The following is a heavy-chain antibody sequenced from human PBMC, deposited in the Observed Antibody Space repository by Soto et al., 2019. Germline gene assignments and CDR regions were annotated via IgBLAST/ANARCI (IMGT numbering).Heavy chain of an antibody. CDR2: ISGSGGST. CDR1: GLTFGSYA. V-gene: IGHV3-23*01. Sequence: GGFLRLPCAASGLTFGSYAISWVRQAPGKGLEWVSAISGSGGSTYYADSVKGRFTISRDNSKNTLYLQMNSLRAEDTAVYYCAKGDAYYDFWSGYKYYFDYWGQGTLVTVSS. J-gene: IGHJ4*02. CDR3: AKGDAYYDFWSGYKYYFDY. D-gene: IGHD3-3*01.